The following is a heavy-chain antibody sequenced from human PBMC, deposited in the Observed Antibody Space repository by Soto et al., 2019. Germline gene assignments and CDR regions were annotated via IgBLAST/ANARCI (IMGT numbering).Heavy chain of an antibody. Sequence: QVQLQESGPGLVKPSQTLSLTCTVSGGSISSGGYYWSWIRQHPGKGLEWIGYIYYSGSTYYNPSIKSRVTISVDTSKNQFSLKLSSMTAADTAVYYCARVGSDYGPSYYFDYWGQGTLVTVSS. J-gene: IGHJ4*02. V-gene: IGHV4-31*03. D-gene: IGHD4-17*01. CDR3: ARVGSDYGPSYYFDY. CDR2: IYYSGST. CDR1: GGSISSGGYY.